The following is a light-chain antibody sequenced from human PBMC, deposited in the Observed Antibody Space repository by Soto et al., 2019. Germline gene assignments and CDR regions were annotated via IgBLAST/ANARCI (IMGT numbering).Light chain of an antibody. CDR3: QQYNNWPPAWT. Sequence: EIVLTQSPGTLSLSPGERATLSCRASQSVRSNLAWYQQKTGQSPRLLIYGASTRATGIPARFSGSGSGTQFTLNISSLQSEDFAVYYCQQYNNWPPAWTFGQGTKVDIK. CDR1: QSVRSN. CDR2: GAS. J-gene: IGKJ1*01. V-gene: IGKV3-15*01.